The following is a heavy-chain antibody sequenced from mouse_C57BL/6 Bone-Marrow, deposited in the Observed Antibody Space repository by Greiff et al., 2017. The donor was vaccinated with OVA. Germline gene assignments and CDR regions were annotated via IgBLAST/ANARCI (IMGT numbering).Heavy chain of an antibody. Sequence: VKLQESGAELARPGASVKLSCKASGYTFTSYGISWVKQRTGQGLEWIGEIYPRSGNTYYNEKFKGKATLTADKSSSTAYMELRSLTSEDSAVYFCARWGQLRDYYAMDYWGQGTSVTVSS. D-gene: IGHD3-3*01. CDR1: GYTFTSYG. CDR2: IYPRSGNT. J-gene: IGHJ4*01. CDR3: ARWGQLRDYYAMDY. V-gene: IGHV1-81*01.